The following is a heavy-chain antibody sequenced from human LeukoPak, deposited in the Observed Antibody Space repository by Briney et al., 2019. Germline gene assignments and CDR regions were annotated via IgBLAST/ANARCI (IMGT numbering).Heavy chain of an antibody. D-gene: IGHD5-18*01. Sequence: ASVKVSCKASGYTFTGNYMHWVRQAPGQGLEWMGWINPNSGGTNYAQKFQGRVTMTRDTSISTAYMELSRLRSDDTAVYYCARDAVDTAMGDYWGQGTLVTVSS. J-gene: IGHJ4*02. CDR1: GYTFTGNY. CDR3: ARDAVDTAMGDY. V-gene: IGHV1-2*02. CDR2: INPNSGGT.